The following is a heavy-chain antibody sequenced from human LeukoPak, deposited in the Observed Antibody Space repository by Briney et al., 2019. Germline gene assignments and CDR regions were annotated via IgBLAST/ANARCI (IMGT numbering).Heavy chain of an antibody. V-gene: IGHV3-30*18. CDR2: MSDGGRNK. CDR3: AKDADTATIIYWYFDL. D-gene: IGHD5-18*01. CDR1: GFRFGNYG. Sequence: GGSLRLSCAASGFRFGNYGMHWVRQAPGKGLEWVAVMSDGGRNKYYADSVRGRFTISRDNSKNMLYLQMNNLRPEDTAVYHCAKDADTATIIYWYFDLWGRGTLVTVSS. J-gene: IGHJ2*01.